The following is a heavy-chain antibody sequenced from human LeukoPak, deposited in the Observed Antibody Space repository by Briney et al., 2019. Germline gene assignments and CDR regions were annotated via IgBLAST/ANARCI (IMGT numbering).Heavy chain of an antibody. J-gene: IGHJ4*02. Sequence: SETLSLTCAVYGGSFSGYYWSWIRQPPGKGLEWIGEINHSGSTNYNPSLKSRVNISVDTSKNQFSLNLTSVTAADTAIYYCARGLASGYPPIPFDYWGQGTLVTVSS. D-gene: IGHD3-3*01. CDR3: ARGLASGYPPIPFDY. CDR2: INHSGST. CDR1: GGSFSGYY. V-gene: IGHV4-34*01.